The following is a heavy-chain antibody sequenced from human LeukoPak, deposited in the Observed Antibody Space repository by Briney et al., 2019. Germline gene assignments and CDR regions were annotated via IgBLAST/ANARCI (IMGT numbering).Heavy chain of an antibody. Sequence: XIRQPPXKGRXWIGYIYYRGSTNYNPSLKSRVTISVDTSKNQFSLKLSSVTAADTAVYYCARGIRGYSYGYGFDYWGQGTLVTVSS. CDR2: IYYRGST. J-gene: IGHJ4*02. CDR3: ARGIRGYSYGYGFDY. D-gene: IGHD5-18*01. V-gene: IGHV4-59*01.